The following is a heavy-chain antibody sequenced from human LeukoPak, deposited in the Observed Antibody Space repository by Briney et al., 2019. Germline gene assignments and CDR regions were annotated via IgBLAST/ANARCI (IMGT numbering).Heavy chain of an antibody. J-gene: IGHJ3*02. CDR3: ARRPDIDAFDI. Sequence: GSSVKVSCKASGGTFSSYAISWVRQAPGQGLEWMGGIIPIFGTANYAQKFQGRVTITADKSTSTAYMELTSLRSEDTAVYYCARRPDIDAFDIWGQGTMVTASS. V-gene: IGHV1-69*06. D-gene: IGHD2-15*01. CDR1: GGTFSSYA. CDR2: IIPIFGTA.